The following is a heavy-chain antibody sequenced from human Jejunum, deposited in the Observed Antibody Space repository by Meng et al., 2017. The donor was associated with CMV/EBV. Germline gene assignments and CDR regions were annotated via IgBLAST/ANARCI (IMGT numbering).Heavy chain of an antibody. CDR3: ARDKVAAPFDF. V-gene: IGHV3-21*06. CDR2: VSGSNTYI. CDR1: GFSFSSYT. J-gene: IGHJ4*02. D-gene: IGHD6-25*01. Sequence: SCAASGFSFSSYTMNWVRQAPGKGLEWVSSVSGSNTYIYYADSVKGRFTISRDNAKNSLYLQMNSLRPEDTAVYYCARDKVAAPFDFWGQGTLVTVSS.